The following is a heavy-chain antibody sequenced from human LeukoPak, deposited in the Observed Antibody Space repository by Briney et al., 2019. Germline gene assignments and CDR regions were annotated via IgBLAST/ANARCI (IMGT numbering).Heavy chain of an antibody. Sequence: ASVKVSCKASGYTFTSYGISWVRQAPGQGLEWMGWISAYNGNTNYAQKLQGRVTMTTDTSTSTAYMELRSLRSDDTAVYYCAREDTRYYDILTGYLNWFDPWGQGTLVTVSS. D-gene: IGHD3-9*01. CDR3: AREDTRYYDILTGYLNWFDP. CDR1: GYTFTSYG. J-gene: IGHJ5*02. V-gene: IGHV1-18*01. CDR2: ISAYNGNT.